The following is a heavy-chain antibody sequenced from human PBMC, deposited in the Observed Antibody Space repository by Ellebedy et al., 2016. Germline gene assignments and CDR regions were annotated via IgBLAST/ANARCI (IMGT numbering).Heavy chain of an antibody. J-gene: IGHJ4*02. V-gene: IGHV3-30-3*01. D-gene: IGHD3-22*01. CDR1: GFTFSSYV. CDR2: ISHDGSKT. CDR3: AREYYYDRSASPSFYFDY. Sequence: GESLKISCAASGFTFSSYVIHWVRQAPGKGLEWVAVISHDGSKTYYTDSVKGRFTISRDDSKNTLYLQMNSLRVEDTAVYYCAREYYYDRSASPSFYFDYWGQGTLVTVSS.